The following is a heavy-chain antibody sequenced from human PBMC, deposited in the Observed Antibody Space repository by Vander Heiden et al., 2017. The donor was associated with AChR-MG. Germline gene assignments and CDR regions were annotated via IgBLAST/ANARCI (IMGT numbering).Heavy chain of an antibody. Sequence: QVQLVESGGGLVKPAGSLRLSCAISGFTFSDYYMRWIRQAPGKGPEWLSYISGSGTTIYYADSVKGRFIISKDNTKNSLYLQMYSLRAEDTAVYYCARMSYDYVWGSYRYNGFDYWGQGTLVTVSS. CDR3: ARMSYDYVWGSYRYNGFDY. D-gene: IGHD3-16*02. J-gene: IGHJ4*02. CDR1: GFTFSDYY. CDR2: ISGSGTTI. V-gene: IGHV3-11*01.